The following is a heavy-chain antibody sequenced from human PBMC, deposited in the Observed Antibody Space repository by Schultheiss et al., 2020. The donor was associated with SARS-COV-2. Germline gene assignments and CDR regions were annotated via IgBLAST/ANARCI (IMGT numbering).Heavy chain of an antibody. V-gene: IGHV3-30-3*01. CDR1: GFTFSSYA. CDR3: ARAARAAFDY. J-gene: IGHJ4*02. CDR2: ISYDGSNK. Sequence: GGSLRLSCAASGFTFSSYAMHWVRQAPGKGLEWVAVISYDGSNKYYADSVKGRFTISRDNSKNTLYLQMNSLRAEDTAVYYCARAARAAFDYWGQGTLVTVSS. D-gene: IGHD2-15*01.